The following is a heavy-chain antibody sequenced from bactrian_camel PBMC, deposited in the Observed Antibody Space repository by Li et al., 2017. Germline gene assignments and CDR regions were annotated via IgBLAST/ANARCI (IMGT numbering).Heavy chain of an antibody. CDR1: AFTFSTYA. CDR3: AAQKRSSGSWLRTEFIY. V-gene: IGHV3S40*01. D-gene: IGHD2*01. Sequence: VQLVESGGGLAQPGGSLRLSCAASAFTFSTYAMHWVRQAPGKGLEWVSGISSGGGSTYYGDSVNGRFTISKDNAKNTVYLQMNNLKPEDTAMYYCAAQKRSSGSWLRTEFIYWGQGTQVTVS. CDR2: ISSGGGST. J-gene: IGHJ4*01.